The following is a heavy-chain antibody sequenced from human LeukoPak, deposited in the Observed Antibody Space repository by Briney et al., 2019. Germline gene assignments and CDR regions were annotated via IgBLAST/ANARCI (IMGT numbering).Heavy chain of an antibody. D-gene: IGHD6-13*01. CDR1: GGSISSSSYY. J-gene: IGHJ4*02. Sequence: PSETLSLTCTVSGGSISSSSYYWGWIRQPPGNGLEWIGSIYYSGTTYYNPSLKSRVTMSVDTSNNQFSLKLSSVTAADTSMYYCVTLYGSSWLRFDYWGQGTLVTVSS. CDR2: IYYSGTT. V-gene: IGHV4-39*01. CDR3: VTLYGSSWLRFDY.